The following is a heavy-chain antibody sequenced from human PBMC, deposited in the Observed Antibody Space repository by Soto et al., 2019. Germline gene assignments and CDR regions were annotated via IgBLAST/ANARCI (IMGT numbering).Heavy chain of an antibody. D-gene: IGHD1-1*01. CDR3: ARLQLGEGFGY. CDR2: ILHTGGT. CDR1: GGSISGGGFS. V-gene: IGHV4-30-2*01. Sequence: KSSETLSLTCAVSGGSISGGGFSWSWIRQPPGKGLEWIGYILHTGGTQYNPSLKSRVSMSVDKSKNQFSLHLTSVTAADTAVYYCARLQLGEGFGYWGPGALVTVYS. J-gene: IGHJ4*02.